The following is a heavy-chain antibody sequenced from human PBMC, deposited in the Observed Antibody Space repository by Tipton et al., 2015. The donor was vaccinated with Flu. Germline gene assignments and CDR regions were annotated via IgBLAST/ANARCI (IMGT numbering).Heavy chain of an antibody. CDR3: ATTTYYYGSGSHDY. CDR1: GGSISSSSYY. V-gene: IGHV4-61*09. J-gene: IGHJ4*02. D-gene: IGHD3-10*01. Sequence: TLSLTCTVSGGSISSSSYYWTWIRQPAGKGLEWIGQIYTSGSTKYNPSLKSRVTMSLDTSKNQFSLKMSSVTAADTAVYYCATTTYYYGSGSHDYWGQGTLVTVSS. CDR2: IYTSGST.